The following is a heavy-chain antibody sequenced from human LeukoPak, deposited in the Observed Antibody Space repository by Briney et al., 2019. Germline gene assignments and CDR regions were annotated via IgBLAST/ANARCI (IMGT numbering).Heavy chain of an antibody. CDR3: ARHGPRGLRYFDWLLDY. D-gene: IGHD3-9*01. CDR2: IYYSDST. Sequence: KPSETLSLTCDVSGYSISSGYYWGWIRPPPGKGLEWIGNIYYSDSTYYNPSLRGRAAISVDTSKNQFSLKLTSVTAADTAVYYCARHGPRGLRYFDWLLDYWGQGTLVTVSS. J-gene: IGHJ4*02. CDR1: GYSISSGYY. V-gene: IGHV4-38-2*01.